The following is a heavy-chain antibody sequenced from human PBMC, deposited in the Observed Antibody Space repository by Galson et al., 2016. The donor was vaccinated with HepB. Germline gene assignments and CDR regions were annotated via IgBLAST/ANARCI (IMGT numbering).Heavy chain of an antibody. CDR3: AREPGFGAYHYYGMDV. CDR1: GFTFSSYG. CDR2: TWHDGSIK. Sequence: SLRLSCAASGFTFSSYGMHWVRQAPGKGLEWVAVTWHDGSIKFYADSVKGRFTISRDNSKNTLDLQMNSLRAEETAVYYCAREPGFGAYHYYGMDVWGQGTTVTVS. J-gene: IGHJ6*02. D-gene: IGHD3-10*01. V-gene: IGHV3-33*01.